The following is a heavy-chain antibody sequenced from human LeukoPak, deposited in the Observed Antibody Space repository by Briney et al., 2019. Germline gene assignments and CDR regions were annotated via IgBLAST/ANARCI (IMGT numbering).Heavy chain of an antibody. CDR2: IYDSGNT. Sequence: SETLSLTCLVSGCSMNRSYWTWIRQAPGKGLEWIGNIYDSGNTNYSPSLKSRVTISLDTSKNQFSLRVTSVTAADRALYFCARDSSPAALPYMDAWGKGTTVTVSS. J-gene: IGHJ6*03. CDR1: GCSMNRSY. V-gene: IGHV4-59*01. D-gene: IGHD2-2*01. CDR3: ARDSSPAALPYMDA.